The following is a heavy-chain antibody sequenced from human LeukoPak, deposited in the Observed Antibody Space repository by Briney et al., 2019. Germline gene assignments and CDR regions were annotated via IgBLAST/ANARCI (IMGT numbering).Heavy chain of an antibody. J-gene: IGHJ4*02. CDR2: INHSGST. CDR3: ARTLPILYGAVDY. CDR1: GGSFSGYY. V-gene: IGHV4-34*01. D-gene: IGHD4-17*01. Sequence: PSETLSLTCAVYGGSFSGYYWSWIRQPPGKGMEWIGEINHSGSTNYNPSLKSRVTISVDTSKNQFSLKLSSVTAADTAVYYCARTLPILYGAVDYWGQGTLVTVSS.